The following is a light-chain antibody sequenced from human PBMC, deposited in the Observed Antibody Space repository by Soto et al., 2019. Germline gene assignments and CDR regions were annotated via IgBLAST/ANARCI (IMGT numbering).Light chain of an antibody. CDR2: KDN. J-gene: IGLJ3*02. CDR1: ALPKQY. CDR3: QSADSSGTWV. V-gene: IGLV3-25*03. Sequence: SYELTQPPSVSVSPGQTARITCSGDALPKQYAYWYQQKPGQAPVLVIYKDNERPSGIPERLSGSSSGTTVTLTISGVQAEDEADYYCQSADSSGTWVFGGGTKLTVL.